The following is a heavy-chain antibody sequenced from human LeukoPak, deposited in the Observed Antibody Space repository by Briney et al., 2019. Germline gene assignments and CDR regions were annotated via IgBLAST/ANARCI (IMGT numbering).Heavy chain of an antibody. V-gene: IGHV1-8*01. CDR3: ASPLSSSGTDYFQH. CDR1: GYTFTSYD. CDR2: MNPNSGNT. Sequence: ASVKVSCKASGYTFTSYDINWVRQATGQGLEWMGWMNPNSGNTGYAQKFQGRVTITTDESTSTAYMELSSLRSEDTAVYYCASPLSSSGTDYFQHWGQGTLVTVSS. D-gene: IGHD6-13*01. J-gene: IGHJ1*01.